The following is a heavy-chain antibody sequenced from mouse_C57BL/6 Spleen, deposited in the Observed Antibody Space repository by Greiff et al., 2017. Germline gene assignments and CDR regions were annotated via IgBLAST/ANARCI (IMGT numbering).Heavy chain of an antibody. D-gene: IGHD3-3*01. CDR2: IYPGSGNT. CDR3: ARGAGPYAMDY. Sequence: QVQLQQSGAELVKPGASVKLSCTASGFNIKDYYMHWVKQRPGQGLEWIGWIYPGSGNTKYNEKFKGKATLTADTSSSTAYMQLSSLTSEDSAVYYCARGAGPYAMDYWGQGTSVTVSS. CDR1: GFNIKDYY. V-gene: IGHV1-66*01. J-gene: IGHJ4*01.